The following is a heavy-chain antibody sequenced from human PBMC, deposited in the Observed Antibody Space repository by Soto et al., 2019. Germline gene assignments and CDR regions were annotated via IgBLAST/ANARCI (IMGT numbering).Heavy chain of an antibody. CDR1: GYTLTELS. D-gene: IGHD1-20*01. J-gene: IGHJ4*02. Sequence: ASVKVSCKVSGYTLTELSMHWVRQAPGKGLEWMGGFDPEDGETIYAQKFQGRVTMTEDTSTDTAYMELSTLRSEHMAVYYCAEGPREPFNWNIEYYWGRGTLVTVSS. CDR2: FDPEDGET. V-gene: IGHV1-24*01. CDR3: AEGPREPFNWNIEYY.